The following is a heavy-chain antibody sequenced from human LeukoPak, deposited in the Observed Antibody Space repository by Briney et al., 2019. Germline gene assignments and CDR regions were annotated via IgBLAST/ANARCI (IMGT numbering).Heavy chain of an antibody. D-gene: IGHD3-22*01. CDR1: GFTFDDYA. CDR2: ISWNSGSI. V-gene: IGHV3-9*01. Sequence: GGSLRLSCAASGFTFDDYAMHWVRQAPGKGLEWVSGISWNSGSIGYADSVKGRFTISRDNAKNSLHLQMNSLRAEDTALYYCAKGPYSSGYYGVDYWGQGTLVTVSS. J-gene: IGHJ4*02. CDR3: AKGPYSSGYYGVDY.